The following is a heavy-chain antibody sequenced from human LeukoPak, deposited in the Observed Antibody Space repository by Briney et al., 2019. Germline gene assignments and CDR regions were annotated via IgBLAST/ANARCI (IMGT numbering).Heavy chain of an antibody. CDR3: AREKANYDSSGYYSPAIDY. J-gene: IGHJ4*02. V-gene: IGHV1-18*04. CDR2: IHPRRGNT. CDR1: GYSFTAFY. D-gene: IGHD3-22*01. Sequence: ASVKVSCKTSGYSFTAFYIHWVRQAPGQGLEWMGWIHPRRGNTNYAQKLQGRVTMTTDTSTSTAYMELRSLRSDDTAVYYCAREKANYDSSGYYSPAIDYWGQGTLVTVSS.